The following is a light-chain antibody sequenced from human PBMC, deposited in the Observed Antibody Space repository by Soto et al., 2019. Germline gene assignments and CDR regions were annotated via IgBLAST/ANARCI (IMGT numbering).Light chain of an antibody. V-gene: IGKV3-20*01. Sequence: EILLTQSPGTLSLSPGERATLSCRASQSFSSSYLAWYQQKPGQAPRLLIYGASNRATGIPDRFSGSGSGTDFTLTISILEPEDFAVYYCQQYDSSPLTFGHGTKEEIK. J-gene: IGKJ1*01. CDR1: QSFSSSY. CDR3: QQYDSSPLT. CDR2: GAS.